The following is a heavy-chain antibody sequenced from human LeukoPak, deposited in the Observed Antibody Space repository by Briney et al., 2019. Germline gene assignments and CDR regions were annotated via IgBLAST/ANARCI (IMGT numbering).Heavy chain of an antibody. Sequence: PGGSLRLSCAASGFTFSSYAMSWARQAPGKGLEWVSAISGSGSSTYYADSVKGRFTISRDNSNNTLYLQMNSLRAEDTALYYCAKDGRNSPYYFDYWGQGILVTVSS. CDR2: ISGSGSST. J-gene: IGHJ4*02. V-gene: IGHV3-23*01. CDR1: GFTFSSYA. CDR3: AKDGRNSPYYFDY. D-gene: IGHD1-14*01.